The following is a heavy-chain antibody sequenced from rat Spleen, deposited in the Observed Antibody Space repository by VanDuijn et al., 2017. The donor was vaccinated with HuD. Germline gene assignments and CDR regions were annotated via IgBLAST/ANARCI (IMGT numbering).Heavy chain of an antibody. Sequence: EVQLVESDGGLVQPGRSLKLSCAASGFTFSNYDMAWVRQAPGKGLEWVASISYDGSSTYYRDSVKGRFTISRDNAKSTLYLQMDSLRSEDTATYFCARRYDFDYWGQGVMVTVSS. CDR2: ISYDGSST. V-gene: IGHV5-29*01. CDR3: ARRYDFDY. D-gene: IGHD1-11*01. J-gene: IGHJ2*01. CDR1: GFTFSNYD.